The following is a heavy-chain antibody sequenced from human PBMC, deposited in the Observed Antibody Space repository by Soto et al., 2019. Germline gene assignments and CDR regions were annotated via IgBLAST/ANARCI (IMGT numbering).Heavy chain of an antibody. CDR3: ARCPSVGELFPYVDV. CDR1: GGSISSSSYY. Sequence: SETLSLTCTVSGGSISSSSYYWGWIRQPPGKGLEWIGSIYYSGSTYYNPSLKSRVTISVDTSKNQFSLKLSSVTAADTAVYYCARCPSVGELFPYVDVWGQGTTVTVSS. D-gene: IGHD3-10*01. V-gene: IGHV4-39*01. CDR2: IYYSGST. J-gene: IGHJ6*02.